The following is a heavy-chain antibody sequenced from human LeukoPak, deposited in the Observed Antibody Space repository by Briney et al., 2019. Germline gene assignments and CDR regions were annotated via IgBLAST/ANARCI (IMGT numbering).Heavy chain of an antibody. V-gene: IGHV3-7*04. CDR3: ARAVFYFDY. CDR2: IRKDGSDI. CDR1: GFTFSTYW. Sequence: GGSLRLSCAASGFTFSTYWMSWVRQAPGKGLEWVANIRKDGSDIHYVDSVKGRFTISRDNAKNSLYLEMSSLRGEDTALYYCARAVFYFDYWGQGTLVTVSS. D-gene: IGHD5/OR15-5a*01. J-gene: IGHJ4*02.